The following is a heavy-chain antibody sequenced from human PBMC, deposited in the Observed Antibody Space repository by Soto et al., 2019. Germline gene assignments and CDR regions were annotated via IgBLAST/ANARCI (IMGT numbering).Heavy chain of an antibody. CDR3: SHFTTLYGLDV. J-gene: IGHJ6*02. Sequence: QITLKESGPTLVKPTQSLTLTCTFSGFSLSTSGVGVGWIRQPPGKALEWLSLIYWDNDKRPSPSLKSRLTITQATSKSQVVLTVTNMDPVDTATYYCSHFTTLYGLDVWGQGTTVTVSS. CDR1: GFSLSTSGVG. CDR2: IYWDNDK. D-gene: IGHD3-3*01. V-gene: IGHV2-5*02.